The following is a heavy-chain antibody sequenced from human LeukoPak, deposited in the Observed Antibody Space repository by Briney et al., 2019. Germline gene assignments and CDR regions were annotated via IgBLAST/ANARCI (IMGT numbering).Heavy chain of an antibody. Sequence: GGSLRLSCAASGFTFSDYYMSWIRQAPGKGLEWVSYISSSGSTIYYADSVNGRFTISRDNAKNSLYLQMNSLRAEDTAVYYCARDSYMGLFDYWGQGTLVTVSS. CDR1: GFTFSDYY. CDR2: ISSSGSTI. V-gene: IGHV3-11*01. CDR3: ARDSYMGLFDY. J-gene: IGHJ4*02. D-gene: IGHD5-18*01.